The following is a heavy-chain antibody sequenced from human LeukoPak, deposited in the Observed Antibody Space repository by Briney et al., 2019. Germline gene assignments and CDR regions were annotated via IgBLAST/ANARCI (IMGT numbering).Heavy chain of an antibody. CDR2: IYGDGST. V-gene: IGHV3-66*04. Sequence: GGSLRLSCATSGFTVDINYLAWVRQAPGKGLEWVSVIYGDGSTHYADSVKGRFTISRDNVKNILYLQLNSLRVEDTAIYYCAGLGSTVYFDYWGQGTLVTVSS. D-gene: IGHD3-10*01. CDR1: GFTVDINY. J-gene: IGHJ4*02. CDR3: AGLGSTVYFDY.